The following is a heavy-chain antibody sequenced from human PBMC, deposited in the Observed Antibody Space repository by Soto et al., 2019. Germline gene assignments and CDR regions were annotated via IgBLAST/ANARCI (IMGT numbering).Heavy chain of an antibody. CDR3: SRDSSRNHYYQYVMDL. Sequence: SPTLSLTCAISGDSVSSNSAAWNWIRQSPSRGLEWLGRTYYRSKWYNDYAVSVKSRITINPDTSKNQFSLQLNSVTPEDTALYYCSRDSSRNHYYQYVMDLWGQGITGTVS. V-gene: IGHV6-1*01. CDR2: TYYRSKWYN. CDR1: GDSVSSNSAA. J-gene: IGHJ6*02.